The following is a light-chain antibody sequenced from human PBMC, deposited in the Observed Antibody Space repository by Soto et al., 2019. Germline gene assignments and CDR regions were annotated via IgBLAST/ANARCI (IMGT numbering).Light chain of an antibody. CDR2: EVS. CDR1: SSDVGGYNS. Sequence: QSALTQPPSASGSPGQSVTISCTGTSSDVGGYNSVSWFQQHPGKAPKLMIYEVSKRPSGVPDRVSGSNSGNTASLTVSGLQAEDEADYYCSSYAGSNNVIFGGGTKLTVL. J-gene: IGLJ2*01. V-gene: IGLV2-8*01. CDR3: SSYAGSNNVI.